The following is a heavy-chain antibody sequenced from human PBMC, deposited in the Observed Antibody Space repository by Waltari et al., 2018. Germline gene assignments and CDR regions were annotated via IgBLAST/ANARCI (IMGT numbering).Heavy chain of an antibody. Sequence: EVQLVESGGGLVQPGRSLRLSCAASGFTFDDYAMHWVRQAPGKGLEWVSGISWNRGSIGDADSVKGRFTISRDNAKNSLYLQMNSLRAEDTALYYCAKDGGYSSSWVRGGYFDYWGQGTLVTVSS. V-gene: IGHV3-9*01. CDR3: AKDGGYSSSWVRGGYFDY. CDR1: GFTFDDYA. CDR2: ISWNRGSI. D-gene: IGHD6-13*01. J-gene: IGHJ4*02.